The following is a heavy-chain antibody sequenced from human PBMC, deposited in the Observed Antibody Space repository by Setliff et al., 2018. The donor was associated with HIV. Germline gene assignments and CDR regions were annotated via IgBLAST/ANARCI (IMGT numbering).Heavy chain of an antibody. CDR1: GGSINKYY. CDR3: ARHDFWSGYHNWFDP. J-gene: IGHJ5*02. V-gene: IGHV4-4*07. D-gene: IGHD3-3*01. Sequence: SETLSLTCTVSGGSINKYYWSWIRQSAGRGLEWIGRIYSTGSINYNPSLKSRVTMSVDTAKNQFSLNLTSVTAADTAIYYCARHDFWSGYHNWFDPWGQGTLVTVSS. CDR2: IYSTGSI.